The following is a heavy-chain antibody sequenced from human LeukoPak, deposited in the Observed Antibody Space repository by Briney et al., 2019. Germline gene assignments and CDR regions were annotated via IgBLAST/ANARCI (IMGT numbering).Heavy chain of an antibody. V-gene: IGHV4-59*01. CDR2: IYYSGST. D-gene: IGHD3-10*01. J-gene: IGHJ4*02. CDR1: GGSISNYY. CDR3: ARVGSGSSYYFDY. Sequence: KPSETLSLTCTVSGGSISNYYWSWIRQPPGKGLEWIGYIYYSGSTNYNPSLKSRVTISVDTSKNQFSLKLSSVTAADTAVYYCARVGSGSSYYFDYWGQGTLVTVPS.